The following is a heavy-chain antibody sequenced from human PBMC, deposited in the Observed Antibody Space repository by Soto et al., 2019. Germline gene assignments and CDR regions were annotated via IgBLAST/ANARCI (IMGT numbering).Heavy chain of an antibody. J-gene: IGHJ4*02. D-gene: IGHD3-16*01. CDR3: ANDQVSLTIQPYYFDY. CDR2: VKNDGDST. Sequence: GGSLRLSCAASGFTFNSYWIHWVRQAPEKGLVWVSRVKNDGDSTIYADSVKGRFTTSRDNSKNTLYLQMNSLRAEDTAVYYCANDQVSLTIQPYYFDYWGQGTLVTVSS. CDR1: GFTFNSYW. V-gene: IGHV3-74*01.